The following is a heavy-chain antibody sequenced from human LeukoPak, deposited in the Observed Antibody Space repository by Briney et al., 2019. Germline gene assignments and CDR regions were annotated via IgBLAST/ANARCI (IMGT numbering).Heavy chain of an antibody. J-gene: IGHJ2*01. V-gene: IGHV4-31*03. Sequence: SQTLSLTCTVSGGSVSSGGYCWSWIRQYPGKGLEWIGWIGYIYNSGSTYYNPSLETRVTISIDTSRNQFSLTLRSVTAADTAVYYCARDVDTTMRRHFDLWGRGTLVTVSS. CDR1: GGSVSSGGYC. CDR3: ARDVDTTMRRHFDL. CDR2: IYNSGST. D-gene: IGHD5-18*01.